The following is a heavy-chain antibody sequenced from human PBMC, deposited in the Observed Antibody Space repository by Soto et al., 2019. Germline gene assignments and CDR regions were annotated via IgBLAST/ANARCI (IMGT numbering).Heavy chain of an antibody. CDR1: GYNFASHW. V-gene: IGHV5-51*01. D-gene: IGHD1-26*01. J-gene: IGHJ4*02. Sequence: GESLKISCKGSGYNFASHWIGWVRQMPGKGLEWMGIILPGDSYTTYSPSFQGQVTVSADQSISAVYLQWSSLKASDTALYYCATLAGTGSYRDLYFDNWGQGTPVTVSS. CDR2: ILPGDSYT. CDR3: ATLAGTGSYRDLYFDN.